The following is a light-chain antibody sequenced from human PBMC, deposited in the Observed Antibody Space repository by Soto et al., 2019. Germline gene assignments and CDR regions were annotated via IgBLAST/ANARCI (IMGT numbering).Light chain of an antibody. J-gene: IGKJ4*01. CDR2: WAS. Sequence: DIVMTQSPDSLAVSLGERATINCKSSQSVLYSSNNKNYLAWYQQKPGQPPKLLIYWASTREYGVPDRFSGSGSGIDFTRANISLKAEDGAVYSCQQYYSTPPTVGGGTKVEI. CDR3: QQYYSTPPT. CDR1: QSVLYSSNNKNY. V-gene: IGKV4-1*01.